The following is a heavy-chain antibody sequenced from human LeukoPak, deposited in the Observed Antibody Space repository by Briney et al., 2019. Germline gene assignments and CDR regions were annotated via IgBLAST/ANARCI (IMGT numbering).Heavy chain of an antibody. V-gene: IGHV3-13*01. CDR3: VRAMVRGELRYYYGMDV. CDR2: IGTAGDA. Sequence: GGSLRLSCAASGFTFSSYDMHWVRQATGKGLEWVAAIGTAGDAYYPDSVEDRFTISGEDAKNSLSLQMDNLRAGNTPVYSCVRAMVRGELRYYYGMDVWGQGTAVTVSS. CDR1: GFTFSSYD. D-gene: IGHD3-10*01. J-gene: IGHJ6*02.